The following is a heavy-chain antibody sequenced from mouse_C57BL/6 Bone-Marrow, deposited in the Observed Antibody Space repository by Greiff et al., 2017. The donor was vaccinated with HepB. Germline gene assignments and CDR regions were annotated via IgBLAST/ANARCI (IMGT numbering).Heavy chain of an antibody. CDR3: ASGGLLRVFDY. D-gene: IGHD1-1*01. CDR2: IYPRSGNT. Sequence: VQLQQSGAELARPGASVKLSCKASGYTFTSYGISWVKQRTGQGLEWIGEIYPRSGNTYYNEKFKGKATLTADRSSSTAYMELRSLTSEDSAVYFCASGGLLRVFDYWGQGTTLTVSS. CDR1: GYTFTSYG. V-gene: IGHV1-81*01. J-gene: IGHJ2*01.